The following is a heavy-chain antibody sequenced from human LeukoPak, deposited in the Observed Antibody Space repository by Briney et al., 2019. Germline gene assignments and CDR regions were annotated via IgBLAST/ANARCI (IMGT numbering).Heavy chain of an antibody. J-gene: IGHJ4*02. D-gene: IGHD3-10*01. Sequence: ASVKVSCKTSGYSFTAFYIHWVRQAPGQGLEWMGWIHPRRGDTNYAQKFQGRVTMTRDTSISTAYLDLSSLRSDDTAVFYCARDGDYGTGSYYRGCIDSWGQGTPVTVSP. CDR2: IHPRRGDT. CDR3: ARDGDYGTGSYYRGCIDS. V-gene: IGHV1-2*02. CDR1: GYSFTAFY.